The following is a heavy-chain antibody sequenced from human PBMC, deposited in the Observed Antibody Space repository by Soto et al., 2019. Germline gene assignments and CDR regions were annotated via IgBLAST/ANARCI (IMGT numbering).Heavy chain of an antibody. V-gene: IGHV3-30*18. CDR3: AKDAVRANSGSYFPPWFDY. D-gene: IGHD1-26*01. CDR2: ISYDGSNK. CDR1: GFTFSSYG. J-gene: IGHJ4*02. Sequence: GGSLRLSCAASGFTFSSYGMHWVRQAPGKGLEWVAVISYDGSNKYYADSVKGRFTISRDNSKNTLYLQMNSLRAEDTAVYYCAKDAVRANSGSYFPPWFDYWGQGTLVTVSS.